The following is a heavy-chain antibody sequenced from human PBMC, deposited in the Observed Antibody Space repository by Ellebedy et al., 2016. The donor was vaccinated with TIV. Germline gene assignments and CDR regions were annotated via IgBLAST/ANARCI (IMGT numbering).Heavy chain of an antibody. D-gene: IGHD3-9*01. V-gene: IGHV1-18*01. J-gene: IGHJ5*02. Sequence: AASVKVSCKASGYTFTSYGITWVRQAPGQGLEWMGWISVYNGNTKYAQKLQGRVTMTTDTSTSTAYMELRSLRSDDTAVYYCARDKTYYDILTGYLSNWFDPWGQGTLVTVSS. CDR2: ISVYNGNT. CDR1: GYTFTSYG. CDR3: ARDKTYYDILTGYLSNWFDP.